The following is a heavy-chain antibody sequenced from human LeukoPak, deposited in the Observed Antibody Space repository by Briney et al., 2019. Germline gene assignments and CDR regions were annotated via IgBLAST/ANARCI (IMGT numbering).Heavy chain of an antibody. Sequence: PGKSLRLSCAASGFIFSSYGMSRVRQAPGQGLEWVSAISGSVRSTYYSDSVKGRFTISKDTSKNTLYLQMNSLRAEDTAIYYCAKDQLNRFCSGGSCSITHDSWGQGTLVTVSS. D-gene: IGHD2-15*01. CDR1: GFIFSSYG. J-gene: IGHJ4*02. CDR3: AKDQLNRFCSGGSCSITHDS. V-gene: IGHV3-23*01. CDR2: ISGSVRST.